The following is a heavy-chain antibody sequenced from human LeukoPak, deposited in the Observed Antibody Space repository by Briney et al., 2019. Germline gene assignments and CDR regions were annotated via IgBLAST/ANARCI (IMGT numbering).Heavy chain of an antibody. CDR3: AKDDRDIVVVVAASTSHYFDY. CDR2: ISGSGGST. D-gene: IGHD2-15*01. CDR1: GFTFSSYG. J-gene: IGHJ4*02. V-gene: IGHV3-23*01. Sequence: GGSLRLSCAASGFTFSSYGMSWVRQAPGKGLEWVSAISGSGGSTYYADSVKGRFTISRDNSKNTLYLQMNSLRAEDTAVYYCAKDDRDIVVVVAASTSHYFDYWGQGTLVTVSS.